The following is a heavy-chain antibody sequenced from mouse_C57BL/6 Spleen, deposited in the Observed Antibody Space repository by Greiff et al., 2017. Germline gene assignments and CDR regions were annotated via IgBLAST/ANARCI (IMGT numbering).Heavy chain of an antibody. V-gene: IGHV1-64*01. CDR1: GYTFTSYW. CDR3: ARSTYGSSSWYFDV. CDR2: IHPNSGST. J-gene: IGHJ1*03. D-gene: IGHD1-1*01. Sequence: QVQLQQPGAELVKPGASVKLSCKASGYTFTSYWMHWVKQRPGQGLEWIGMIHPNSGSTNYNEKFKSKATLTVDKSSSTAYMQLSSLTSEDSAVYYGARSTYGSSSWYFDVWGTGTTVTVSS.